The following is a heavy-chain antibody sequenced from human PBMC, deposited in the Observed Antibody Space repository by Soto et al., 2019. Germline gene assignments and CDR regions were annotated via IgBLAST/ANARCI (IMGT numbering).Heavy chain of an antibody. V-gene: IGHV3-23*01. D-gene: IGHD5-18*01. CDR2: ISGSGFKK. CDR1: GCIFENFG. Sequence: GSLRLTCTASGCIFENFGMSWVRQAPGKGLEWISSISGSGFKKYYADSVKGRFTISRDNSKSTVYLELNNLSAEDTAVYYCARQNTAMVDHDAFDIWGQGTMVTVSS. CDR3: ARQNTAMVDHDAFDI. J-gene: IGHJ3*02.